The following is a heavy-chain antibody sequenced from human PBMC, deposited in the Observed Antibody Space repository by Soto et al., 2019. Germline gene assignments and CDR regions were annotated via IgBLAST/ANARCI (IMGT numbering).Heavy chain of an antibody. V-gene: IGHV1-69*02. D-gene: IGHD2-2*01. CDR2: IIPILGIA. CDR1: GGTFSSYT. Sequence: QVQLVQSGAEVKKPGSSVKVSCKASGGTFSSYTISWVRQAPGQGLEWMGRIIPILGIANYAQKFQGRVTITAEKSTSTAYMELSSLRSEDTAVYYCARSRHCSRTSCEYYFDYWGQGTLVTVSS. J-gene: IGHJ4*02. CDR3: ARSRHCSRTSCEYYFDY.